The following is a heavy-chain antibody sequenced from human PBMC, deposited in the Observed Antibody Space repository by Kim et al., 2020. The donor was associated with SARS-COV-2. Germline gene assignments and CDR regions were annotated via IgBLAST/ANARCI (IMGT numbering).Heavy chain of an antibody. CDR2: IYYSGST. CDR1: GGSISSSSYY. Sequence: SETLSLTCTVSGGSISSSSYYWGWIRQPPGKGLEWIGSIYYSGSTYYNSSLKSRVTISVDTSKNQFSLKLSSVTAADTAVYYCARAKRRYLTVTTYHYFDYWGQGTLVTVSS. CDR3: ARAKRRYLTVTTYHYFDY. D-gene: IGHD4-17*01. J-gene: IGHJ4*02. V-gene: IGHV4-39*07.